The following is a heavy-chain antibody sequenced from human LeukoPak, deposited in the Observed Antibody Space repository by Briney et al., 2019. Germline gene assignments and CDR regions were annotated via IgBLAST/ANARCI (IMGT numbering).Heavy chain of an antibody. CDR2: IYYSGST. CDR1: GGSISSGVYY. J-gene: IGHJ4*02. CDR3: ARGDSSAYYGY. V-gene: IGHV4-31*01. D-gene: IGHD3-22*01. Sequence: SETLSLTCTVSGGSISSGVYYWSWIRQHPGKGLEGIGYIYYSGSTYYSPSLKSQVTISVDTSKNQFSLTLSSVTAADTAVYYCARGDSSAYYGYWGQGSLVTVSS.